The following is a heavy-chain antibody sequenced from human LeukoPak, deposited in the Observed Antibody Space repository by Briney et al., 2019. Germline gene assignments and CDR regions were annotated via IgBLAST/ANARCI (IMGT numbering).Heavy chain of an antibody. CDR3: ARGHSRGWYFAFDI. CDR2: ISSSSSTI. D-gene: IGHD6-19*01. J-gene: IGHJ3*02. Sequence: GGSLRLSCAASGFTFRSYSMNWVRHAPRKGLERVSYISSSSSTIYYADSVKGRFTISRDNAKNSLYLQMNSLRAEDTAVYYCARGHSRGWYFAFDIWGQGTMVTVSS. CDR1: GFTFRSYS. V-gene: IGHV3-48*01.